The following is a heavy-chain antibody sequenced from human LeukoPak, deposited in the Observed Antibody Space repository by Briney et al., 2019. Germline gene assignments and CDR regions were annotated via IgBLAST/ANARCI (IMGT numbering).Heavy chain of an antibody. J-gene: IGHJ6*02. D-gene: IGHD3-9*01. CDR2: INHSGST. CDR3: ARGGPLTGYYYYYYGMDV. CDR1: GGSFSGYY. V-gene: IGHV4-34*01. Sequence: TSETLSLTCAVYGGSFSGYYWSWIRQPPGKGLEWIGEINHSGSTNYNPSLKSRVTISVDTSKNQFSLKLSSVTAADTAVYYCARGGPLTGYYYYYYGMDVWGQGTTVTVSS.